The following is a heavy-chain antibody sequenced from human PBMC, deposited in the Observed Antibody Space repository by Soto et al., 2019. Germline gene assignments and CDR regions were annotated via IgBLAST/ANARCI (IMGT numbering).Heavy chain of an antibody. CDR3: ARRGIAVALYS. CDR1: GGSVSSSTYY. CDR2: FYYSRST. V-gene: IGHV4-39*01. Sequence: LQLQESGPGLVKPSETLSLSCTVSGGSVSSSTYYWGWIRQPPGKGLEWIGSFYYSRSTYYNPSLTSRGTISVDTSKNQFSLKLSSVTAADTAVYYCARRGIAVALYSWGQGTLVTVSS. D-gene: IGHD6-19*01. J-gene: IGHJ4*02.